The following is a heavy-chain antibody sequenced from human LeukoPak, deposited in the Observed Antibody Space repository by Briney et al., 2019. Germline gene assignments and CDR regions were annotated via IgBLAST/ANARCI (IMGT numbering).Heavy chain of an antibody. CDR1: GGSISSSSYY. D-gene: IGHD6-19*01. CDR2: IYYSGST. Sequence: SETPSLTCTVSGGSISSSSYYWGWIRQPPGKGLEWIGSIYYSGSTYYNPSLKSRVTISVDTSKNQFSLKLSSVTAADTAVYYCARYSSGQAYWGQGTLVTVSS. CDR3: ARYSSGQAY. V-gene: IGHV4-39*07. J-gene: IGHJ4*02.